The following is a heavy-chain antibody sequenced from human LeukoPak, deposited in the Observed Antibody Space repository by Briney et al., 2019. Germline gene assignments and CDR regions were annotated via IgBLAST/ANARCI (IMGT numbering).Heavy chain of an antibody. D-gene: IGHD3-10*01. V-gene: IGHV3-48*01. CDR2: ISSSSTTI. CDR1: GFTFSSYS. CDR3: ARSLNGELSVPFDY. J-gene: IGHJ4*02. Sequence: GGSLRLSCAASGFTFSSYSMMWVRQAPGKGLEWVSYISSSSTTIHYADSVKGRFTISRDNAKNSVYLQMNSLRAEDTAVYYCARSLNGELSVPFDYWGQGTLVTVSS.